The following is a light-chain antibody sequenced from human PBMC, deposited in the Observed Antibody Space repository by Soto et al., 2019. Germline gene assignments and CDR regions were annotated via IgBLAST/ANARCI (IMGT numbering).Light chain of an antibody. CDR2: DVS. CDR3: CSYGGTFYV. V-gene: IGLV2-11*01. Sequence: QSALTQPRSVSGSPGQSVTISCTGTSSDVDDYNYVSWFQPHPGKAPKLMIYDVSERPSGVPDRFSGSKSGNTASLTISGLQAEDEADYYCCSYGGTFYVFGTGTKVTVL. J-gene: IGLJ1*01. CDR1: SSDVDDYNY.